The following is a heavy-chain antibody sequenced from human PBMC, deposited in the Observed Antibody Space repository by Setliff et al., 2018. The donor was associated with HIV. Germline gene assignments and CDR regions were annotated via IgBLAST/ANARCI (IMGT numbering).Heavy chain of an antibody. CDR2: MYSDEKGVIS. D-gene: IGHD6-19*01. Sequence: SETLSLTCNGSGGSIDNYYYTWVRQPPGKGPEWIGNMYSDEKGVISNKNPSLKSRVVMYLDRTKNEFSLNLMSATTADMAIYYCARDRGTGWYGYFQHWGQGSPVPVSS. CDR1: GGSIDNYY. V-gene: IGHV4-59*01. J-gene: IGHJ1*01. CDR3: ARDRGTGWYGYFQH.